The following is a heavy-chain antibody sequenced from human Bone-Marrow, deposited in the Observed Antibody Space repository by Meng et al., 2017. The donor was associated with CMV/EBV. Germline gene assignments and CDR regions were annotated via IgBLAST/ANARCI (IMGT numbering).Heavy chain of an antibody. V-gene: IGHV4-39*01. CDR3: ARGGLYSSSWYDP. Sequence: SETLSLPCTVSGGSISSSSYYWGWIRQPPGKGLEWIGSIYYSGSTYYNPSLKSRVTISVDTSKYQFSLKLSSVTAADTAVYYCARGGLYSSSWYDPWGQGTLVTVSS. CDR1: GGSISSSSYY. CDR2: IYYSGST. J-gene: IGHJ5*02. D-gene: IGHD6-13*01.